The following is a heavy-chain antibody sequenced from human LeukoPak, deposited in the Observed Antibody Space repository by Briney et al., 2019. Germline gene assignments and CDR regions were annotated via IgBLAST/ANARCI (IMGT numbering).Heavy chain of an antibody. J-gene: IGHJ4*02. CDR1: GFTFGSYW. Sequence: PGGSLRLSCAASGFTFGSYWMSWVRQAPGQGLEWVANIKQDGSEKYYVDSVKGRFTISRDNAENSLSLQMNSLRAEDSAVYYCASAGGDSRSPLPFYYWGQGTLVTVSS. V-gene: IGHV3-7*03. CDR2: IKQDGSEK. CDR3: ASAGGDSRSPLPFYY. D-gene: IGHD6-6*01.